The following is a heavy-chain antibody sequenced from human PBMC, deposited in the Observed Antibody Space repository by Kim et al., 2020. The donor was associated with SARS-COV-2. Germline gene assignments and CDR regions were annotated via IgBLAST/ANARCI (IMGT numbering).Heavy chain of an antibody. CDR2: IYSSGRT. CDR1: GASISSGSYL. CDR3: ARQSLLDYGDLSFHWF. Sequence: SETLSLTCTVSGASISSGSYLWGWIRQPPGKGLEWIGNIYSSGRTHYNISLESRATISVDTSKNQFSLKLGFLTAADSAIYYCARQSLLDYGDLSFHWF. J-gene: IGHJ5*01. D-gene: IGHD4-17*01. V-gene: IGHV4-39*01.